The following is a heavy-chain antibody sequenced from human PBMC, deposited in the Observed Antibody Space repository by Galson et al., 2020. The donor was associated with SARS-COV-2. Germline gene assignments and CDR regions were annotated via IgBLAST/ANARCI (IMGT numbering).Heavy chain of an antibody. CDR2: IYTSGST. Sequence: TLSLTCTVSGGTISSGTYFWSWIRQPAGKELEWIGRIYTSGSTNYNPSLKSRVTISRDTSKNQFSLKLSSVTAADTAVYSCARDWGHSNDGWGYYFDCWGQGTLVTVSS. D-gene: IGHD3-16*01. V-gene: IGHV4-61*02. CDR1: GGTISSGTYF. CDR3: ARDWGHSNDGWGYYFDC. J-gene: IGHJ4*02.